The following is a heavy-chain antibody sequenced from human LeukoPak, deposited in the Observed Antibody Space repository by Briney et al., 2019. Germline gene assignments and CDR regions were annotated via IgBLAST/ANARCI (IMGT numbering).Heavy chain of an antibody. V-gene: IGHV4-34*01. D-gene: IGHD3-3*02. CDR2: INHSGST. J-gene: IGHJ5*02. CDR1: GGSFSGYY. CDR3: ASRTPISRNYWFDP. Sequence: SETLSLTCAVYGGSFSGYYWSLIRQPPGKGLEWIGEINHSGSTNYNPSLKSRVTISVDTSKNQFSLKLSSVTAADTAVYYCASRTPISRNYWFDPWGQGTLVTVSS.